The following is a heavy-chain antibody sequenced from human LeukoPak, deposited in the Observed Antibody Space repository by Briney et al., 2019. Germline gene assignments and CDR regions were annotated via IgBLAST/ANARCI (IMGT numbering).Heavy chain of an antibody. J-gene: IGHJ4*02. Sequence: GGSLRLSCVASGFTFSTYAMSWVRQAPGEGLEWVSAISGSSVYIFYADSVKGRFTISRDNSKNTLYLQMNSLRAEDTAVYYCAKEKNLRYYFDYWGQGTLVTVSS. CDR3: AKEKNLRYYFDY. CDR1: GFTFSTYA. V-gene: IGHV3-23*01. D-gene: IGHD4-17*01. CDR2: ISGSSVYI.